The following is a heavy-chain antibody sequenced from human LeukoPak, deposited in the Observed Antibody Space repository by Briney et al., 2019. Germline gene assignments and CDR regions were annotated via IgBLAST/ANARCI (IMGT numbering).Heavy chain of an antibody. CDR2: ITAYNGNT. CDR1: GYTFSSYG. V-gene: IGHV1-18*01. Sequence: ASVKVSCKTSGYTFSSYGITWVRQAPGQGLEWMGWITAYNGNTNYAQMFQGRVTMTADTSTGTAYMELRSLRSDDTAVYYCARDVRWYCSSTSCQGGYSDYWGQGTLVTVSS. D-gene: IGHD2-2*01. CDR3: ARDVRWYCSSTSCQGGYSDY. J-gene: IGHJ4*02.